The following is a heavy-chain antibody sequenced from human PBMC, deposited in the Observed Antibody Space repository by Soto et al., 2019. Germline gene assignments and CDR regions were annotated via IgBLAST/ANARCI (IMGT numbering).Heavy chain of an antibody. J-gene: IGHJ4*02. V-gene: IGHV3-66*01. CDR3: ARWGNFWSGYFDY. CDR2: IFSGGRT. Sequence: GGSLRLSCVVSGFTVSNKYMSWVRQAPGKGLDWVSVIFSGGRTSYVDSVMGRFTIARDNSKNTVYLQMNSLRAEDTAVYYCARWGNFWSGYFDYWGQGTVVTVSS. CDR1: GFTVSNKY. D-gene: IGHD3-3*01.